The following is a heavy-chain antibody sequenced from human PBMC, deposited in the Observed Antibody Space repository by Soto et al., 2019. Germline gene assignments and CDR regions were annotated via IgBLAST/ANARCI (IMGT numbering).Heavy chain of an antibody. D-gene: IGHD6-19*01. Sequence: EVQLVESGGGLVKPGGSLRLSCAASGFTFSSYSMNWVRQAPGKGLEWVSSISSSSSYIYYADSVKGRFTIYRDNAKNSLYLQINSLRAEDTAVYYCAQSGFGRYSSGGYDTFDYRGQGTLVTVSS. CDR3: AQSGFGRYSSGGYDTFDY. J-gene: IGHJ4*02. CDR1: GFTFSSYS. CDR2: ISSSSSYI. V-gene: IGHV3-21*01.